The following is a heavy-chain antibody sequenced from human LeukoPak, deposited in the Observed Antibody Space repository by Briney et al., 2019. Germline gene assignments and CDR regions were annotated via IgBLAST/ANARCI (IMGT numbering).Heavy chain of an antibody. CDR3: ARGPPPLYSGSYRPLDH. J-gene: IGHJ4*02. D-gene: IGHD1-26*01. CDR2: ITPIFDTP. Sequence: GASVKVSCKASGYTFTSYDINWVRQATGQGLEWVGGITPIFDTPNYAPKLQGRLTINADGSTSTVYMELRSLRSEDTAVYFCARGPPPLYSGSYRPLDHWGQGTLVTVSS. V-gene: IGHV1-69*13. CDR1: GYTFTSYD.